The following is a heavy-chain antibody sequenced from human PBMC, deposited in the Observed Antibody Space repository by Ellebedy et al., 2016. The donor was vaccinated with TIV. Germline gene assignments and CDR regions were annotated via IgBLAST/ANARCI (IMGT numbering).Heavy chain of an antibody. J-gene: IGHJ4*02. CDR1: GFAFSSNG. Sequence: PGGSLRLSCAASGFAFSSNGMSWVRQAPGKGLEWVSSISGSGDTDYADSVRGRFTISRDNAKNSLFLQMDSLRADDTAVYYCARDPRPYLRYGHFDCWGQGTLVTVSS. CDR3: ARDPRPYLRYGHFDC. D-gene: IGHD3-9*01. CDR2: ISGSGDT. V-gene: IGHV3-21*01.